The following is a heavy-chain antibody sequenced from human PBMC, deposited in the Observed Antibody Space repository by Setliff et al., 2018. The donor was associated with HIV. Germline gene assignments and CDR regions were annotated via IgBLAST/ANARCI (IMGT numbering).Heavy chain of an antibody. CDR2: IYTSGST. Sequence: PSETLSLTCTVSGGSIRSSSYYWSWIRQPAGKGLEWIGYIYTSGSTNYNPSLKSRVTISVDTSKNQFSLKLSSVTAADTAVDYCARVSSDCSSTSCQYYYYYMDVWGQGTTVTVSS. CDR3: ARVSSDCSSTSCQYYYYYMDV. V-gene: IGHV4-61*09. J-gene: IGHJ6*03. D-gene: IGHD2-2*01. CDR1: GGSIRSSSYY.